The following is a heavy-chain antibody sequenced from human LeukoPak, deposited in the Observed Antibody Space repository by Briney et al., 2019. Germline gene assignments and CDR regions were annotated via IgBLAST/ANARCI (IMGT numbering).Heavy chain of an antibody. J-gene: IGHJ4*02. V-gene: IGHV4-59*01. D-gene: IGHD5-12*01. Sequence: PSETLSLTCTVSGGSISTYYWSWIRQPPGQALEWIGYIYHSRSTKYNPYLKSRVTISVDTSQNQFSLKLSSVTAADTAVYYCARDGYSGSDALWGRGTLVTVSS. CDR1: GGSISTYY. CDR2: IYHSRST. CDR3: ARDGYSGSDAL.